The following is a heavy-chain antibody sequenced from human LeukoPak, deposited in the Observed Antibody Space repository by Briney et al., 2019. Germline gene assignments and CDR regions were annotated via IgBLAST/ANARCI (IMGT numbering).Heavy chain of an antibody. CDR1: GYTFTGYY. Sequence: GASVKVSCKASGYTFTGYYMHWVRQAPGQGLEWMGWINPNSGGTNYAQKFQGRVTMTRDTSISTAYMELSRLRSDDTAVYYCARDLSGGYSGYDFPYFDYWGQGTLVTVSS. J-gene: IGHJ4*02. V-gene: IGHV1-2*02. D-gene: IGHD5-12*01. CDR2: INPNSGGT. CDR3: ARDLSGGYSGYDFPYFDY.